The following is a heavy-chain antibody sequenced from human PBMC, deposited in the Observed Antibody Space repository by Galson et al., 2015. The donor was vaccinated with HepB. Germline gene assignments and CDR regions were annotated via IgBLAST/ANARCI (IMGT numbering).Heavy chain of an antibody. CDR2: IYPSDSDT. Sequence: QSGAEVKKPGESLKISCKGSGYGFTDYWIGWVRQMPGKGLEWMGIIYPSDSDTRYSPSFQGQITMSADKSISTAYLQWSSLKASDTAMYYCAREYSSSPPGFDYWGQGTLVTVSS. V-gene: IGHV5-51*01. CDR1: GYGFTDYW. D-gene: IGHD6-6*01. CDR3: AREYSSSPPGFDY. J-gene: IGHJ4*02.